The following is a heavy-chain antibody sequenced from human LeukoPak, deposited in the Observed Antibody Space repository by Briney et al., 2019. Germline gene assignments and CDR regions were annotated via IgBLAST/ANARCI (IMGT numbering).Heavy chain of an antibody. D-gene: IGHD3-10*01. V-gene: IGHV1-18*01. CDR2: ISAYNGNT. CDR3: ASHSEYYYGSGSYYNVGDY. Sequence: ASVKVSCKASGYTFTSYGISWVRQAPGQGLEWMGWISAYNGNTNYAQKLQGRVTMTTDTSTSTAYMELRSLRSDDTAVYYCASHSEYYYGSGSYYNVGDYWGQGTLVTVSS. CDR1: GYTFTSYG. J-gene: IGHJ4*02.